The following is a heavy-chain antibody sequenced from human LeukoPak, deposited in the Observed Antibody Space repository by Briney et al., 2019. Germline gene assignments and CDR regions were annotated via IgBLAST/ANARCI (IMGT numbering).Heavy chain of an antibody. CDR1: GFTFSSYS. Sequence: TGGSLRLSCVASGFTFSSYSMNWVRQAPGKGLEWVLSISSSSSYIYYADSVKGRFTISRDNAKNSLYLQMNSLRAEDTAVYYCARGDRDLYCSSTSCYPVLGGQGTLVTVSS. D-gene: IGHD2-2*01. V-gene: IGHV3-21*01. CDR2: ISSSSSYI. CDR3: ARGDRDLYCSSTSCYPVL. J-gene: IGHJ4*02.